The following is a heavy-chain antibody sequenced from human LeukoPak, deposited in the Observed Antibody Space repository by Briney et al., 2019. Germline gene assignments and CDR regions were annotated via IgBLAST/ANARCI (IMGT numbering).Heavy chain of an antibody. Sequence: ASVKVSCKVSGYTLTELSMHWVRQAPGKGLEWMGGFDPEDGETIYAQKFQGRVTMTEDTSTDTAYMELSSLRSEDTPVYYCATLYCSSTSCKTNNWFDPWGQGTLVTVSS. CDR1: GYTLTELS. D-gene: IGHD2-2*01. V-gene: IGHV1-24*01. J-gene: IGHJ5*02. CDR3: ATLYCSSTSCKTNNWFDP. CDR2: FDPEDGET.